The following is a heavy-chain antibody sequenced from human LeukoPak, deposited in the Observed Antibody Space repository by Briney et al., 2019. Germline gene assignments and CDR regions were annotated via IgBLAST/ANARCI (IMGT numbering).Heavy chain of an antibody. CDR3: ARLVGRGSFIDF. D-gene: IGHD1-26*01. J-gene: IGHJ4*02. CDR2: IYPDGSDT. V-gene: IGHV5-51*01. Sequence: GESLKISCKGSGYSFTSYWIGWVRQMPGKGLEWMGIIYPDGSDTRYSPSFQGQVAISADKSINTAYLQWSTLKASDTALYYCARLVGRGSFIDFWGQGTLVTVSS. CDR1: GYSFTSYW.